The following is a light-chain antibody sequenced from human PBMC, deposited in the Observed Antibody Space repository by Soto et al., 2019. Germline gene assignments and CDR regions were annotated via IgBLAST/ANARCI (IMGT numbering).Light chain of an antibody. V-gene: IGKV3-15*01. Sequence: EIVMTQSPATLSVSPGERVTLSCRASQSVSSNLAWYQQKPGQAPRLLIYAASTRATGIPARFSGSGSGTEFTHTISSLQSEDFPVYYCQHYNNWPPWTFGQGTMVEIK. CDR1: QSVSSN. J-gene: IGKJ1*01. CDR3: QHYNNWPPWT. CDR2: AAS.